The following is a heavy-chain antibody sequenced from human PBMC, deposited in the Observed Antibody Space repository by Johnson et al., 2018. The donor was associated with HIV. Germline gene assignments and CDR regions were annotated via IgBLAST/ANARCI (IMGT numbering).Heavy chain of an antibody. CDR2: VSYDGKKK. Sequence: QVQLVESGGGLVQPGGSLGLACVGSGFTFSSYAMHWVRQAPGKGLEWVAVVSYDGKKKYYADSVKGRFTISRDNSKNTLYLQMNILRAEDTAVYYCAIPYYYDSGVYHWVQGTMVTVSS. CDR3: AIPYYYDSGVYH. D-gene: IGHD3-22*01. CDR1: GFTFSSYA. V-gene: IGHV3-30*04. J-gene: IGHJ3*01.